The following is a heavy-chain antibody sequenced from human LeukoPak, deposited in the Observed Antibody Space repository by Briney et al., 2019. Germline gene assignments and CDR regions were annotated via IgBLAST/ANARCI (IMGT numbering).Heavy chain of an antibody. CDR2: IKSDGTT. J-gene: IGHJ4*02. CDR1: GLTVTRNH. CDR3: ARLRRGY. Sequence: GGSLRLPCAASGLTVTRNHSRWVRQAPGKGLEWVSLIKSDGTTEYADSVKGRFTISRDNSKNTLFLQMNNLRVEDTAVYYCARLRRGYWGRGTPVTVSS. V-gene: IGHV3-53*01.